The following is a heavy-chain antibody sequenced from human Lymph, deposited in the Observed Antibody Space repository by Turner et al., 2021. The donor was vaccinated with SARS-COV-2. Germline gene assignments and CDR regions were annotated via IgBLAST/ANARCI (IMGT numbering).Heavy chain of an antibody. Sequence: QVQLVESGGGVVEHGKSLRLPCAASGCTFSSYVMHWVRQAPGEGLEWVAFIWYDGSNKYYADSVKGRFTISRDNSKNTLYLQMSSLRVEDTAVYYCARGSAGGDVWGQGTTVTVSS. J-gene: IGHJ6*02. CDR2: IWYDGSNK. CDR3: ARGSAGGDV. CDR1: GCTFSSYV. V-gene: IGHV3-33*01. D-gene: IGHD6-13*01.